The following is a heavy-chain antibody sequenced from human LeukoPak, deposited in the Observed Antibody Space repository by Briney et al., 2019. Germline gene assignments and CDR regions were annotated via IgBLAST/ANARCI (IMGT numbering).Heavy chain of an antibody. CDR3: ARSYGSGSYPWFDP. J-gene: IGHJ5*02. V-gene: IGHV4-4*07. Sequence: SGTLSLTCTVSGGSLSSYYWSWIRQPAGKGLEGIGRIYSSGSTNYNPSLKSRVTMSVDTSKNQFSLKLSSVTAADTGVYYCARSYGSGSYPWFDPWGQGTLVTVSS. CDR2: IYSSGST. D-gene: IGHD3-10*01. CDR1: GGSLSSYY.